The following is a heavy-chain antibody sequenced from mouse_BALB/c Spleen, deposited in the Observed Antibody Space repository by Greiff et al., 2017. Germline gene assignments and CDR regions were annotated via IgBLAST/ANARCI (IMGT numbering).Heavy chain of an antibody. CDR1: GYTFTSYW. V-gene: IGHV1-7*01. CDR2: INPSTGYT. Sequence: QVQLKQSGAELAKPGASVKMSCKASGYTFTSYWMHWVKQRPGQGLEWIGYINPSTGYTEYNQKFKDKATLTADKSSSTAYMQLSSLTSEDSAVYYCARENYEGNAMDYWGQGTSVTVSS. J-gene: IGHJ4*01. CDR3: ARENYEGNAMDY. D-gene: IGHD2-4*01.